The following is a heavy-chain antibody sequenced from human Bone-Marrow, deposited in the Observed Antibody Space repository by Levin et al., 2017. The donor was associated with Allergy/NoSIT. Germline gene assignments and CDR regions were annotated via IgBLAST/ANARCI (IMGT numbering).Heavy chain of an antibody. CDR3: ARREYDAFDI. CDR2: ISSSTRIT. D-gene: IGHD2/OR15-2a*01. V-gene: IGHV3-48*04. CDR1: DFTFKTFY. Sequence: PGGSLRLSCAASDFTFKTFYMNWVRQAPGKGLEWVAYISSSTRITFYADSVKGRFTISRDNAKKTLFLQMNSLRGEDTAMYYCARREYDAFDIWGQGTMVTVSS. J-gene: IGHJ3*02.